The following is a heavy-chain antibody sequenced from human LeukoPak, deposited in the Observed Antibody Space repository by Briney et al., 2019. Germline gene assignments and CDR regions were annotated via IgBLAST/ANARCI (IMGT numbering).Heavy chain of an antibody. V-gene: IGHV3-23*01. CDR2: ISGSGGST. CDR1: GFTLSSYA. D-gene: IGHD3-22*01. CDR3: AKGIHRYYYDSSGYALQH. J-gene: IGHJ1*01. Sequence: VGSLRLSCAASGFTLSSYAMSWVRQAPGKGLEWVSAISGSGGSTYYADSVKGRFTISRDNSKNTLYLQMNSLRVEDTAVYYCAKGIHRYYYDSSGYALQHWGQGTLVTVSS.